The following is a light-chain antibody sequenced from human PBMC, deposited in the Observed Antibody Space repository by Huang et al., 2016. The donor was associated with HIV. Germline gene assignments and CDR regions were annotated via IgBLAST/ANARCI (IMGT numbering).Light chain of an antibody. CDR2: AAS. CDR3: QQLNTYPPA. J-gene: IGKJ4*01. CDR1: QGISSF. V-gene: IGKV1-9*01. Sequence: IQLTQPPSSLSASVGDRGTITCRASQGISSFLAWYQPTPGKAPTLRISAASTLQSGVPSRFSGSGSGTDFTLTISSLQPEDFATYYCQQLNTYPPAFGGGTKVEI.